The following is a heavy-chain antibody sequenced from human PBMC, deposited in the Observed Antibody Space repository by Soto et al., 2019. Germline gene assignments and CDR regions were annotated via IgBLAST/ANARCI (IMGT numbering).Heavy chain of an antibody. CDR1: GGTFSSYA. V-gene: IGHV1-69*04. J-gene: IGHJ4*02. CDR3: ARDGDYGGDYFDY. CDR2: IIPILGIA. D-gene: IGHD4-17*01. Sequence: ASVKVSCKASGGTFSSYAISWVRQAPGQGLEWMGRIIPILGIANYAQKFQGRVTITADKSTSTAYMELSSLRSEDTAVYYCARDGDYGGDYFDYWGQGTLVTVSS.